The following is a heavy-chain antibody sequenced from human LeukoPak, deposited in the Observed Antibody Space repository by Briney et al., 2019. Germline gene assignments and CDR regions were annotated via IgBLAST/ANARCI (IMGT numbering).Heavy chain of an antibody. J-gene: IGHJ4*02. CDR3: AKGDSV. Sequence: GRSLRLSCAASGFTFTSYSMNWVRQAPGKGLEWVSTISGGGGSTYYADSVKGRFTISRDNSKNTLYLQMNSLRAEDTAVYYCAKGDSVWGQGTLVTVSS. D-gene: IGHD2-21*02. CDR2: ISGGGGST. V-gene: IGHV3-23*01. CDR1: GFTFTSYS.